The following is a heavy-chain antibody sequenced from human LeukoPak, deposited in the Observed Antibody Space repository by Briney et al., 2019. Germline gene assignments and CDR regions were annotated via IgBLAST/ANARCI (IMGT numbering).Heavy chain of an antibody. V-gene: IGHV3-48*01. CDR1: GFTFSSYS. Sequence: GGSLRLSCAASGFTFSSYSMNWVRQAPGKGLEWVSYISSRSATIYYADSVKGRFTISRDNAKNSLYLQMNSLRAEDTAVYYCARMIKYSGSYFDYWGQGTLVTVSS. D-gene: IGHD1-26*01. CDR2: ISSRSATI. CDR3: ARMIKYSGSYFDY. J-gene: IGHJ4*02.